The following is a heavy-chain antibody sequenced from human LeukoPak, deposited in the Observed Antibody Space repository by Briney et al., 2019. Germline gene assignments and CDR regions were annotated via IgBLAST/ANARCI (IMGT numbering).Heavy chain of an antibody. CDR2: IYYSGST. Sequence: GSLRLSCAASGFPFSSYSMTWVRQPPGKGLEWIGSIYYSGSTYYNPSLKSRVTISVDTSKNQFSLKLSSVTAADTAVFYCASGAGGWTPLNYWGQGTLVTVSS. D-gene: IGHD6-19*01. CDR3: ASGAGGWTPLNY. J-gene: IGHJ4*02. CDR1: GFPFSSYS. V-gene: IGHV4-39*01.